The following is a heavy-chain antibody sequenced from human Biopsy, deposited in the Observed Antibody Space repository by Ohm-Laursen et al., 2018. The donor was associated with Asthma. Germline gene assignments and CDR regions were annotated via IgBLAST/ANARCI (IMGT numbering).Heavy chain of an antibody. CDR2: IIPIFDST. CDR3: ARDRRQSSSGEDWFDP. D-gene: IGHD3-16*01. CDR1: GGTFSTYG. J-gene: IGHJ5*02. V-gene: IGHV1-69*13. Sequence: SGKVSCKASGGTFSTYGINWVRQAPGQGLEWMGTIIPIFDSTKYAQKFQDRVTIIADESTGTASLELRSLRSEDTAVYYCARDRRQSSSGEDWFDPWGQGTLVTVSS.